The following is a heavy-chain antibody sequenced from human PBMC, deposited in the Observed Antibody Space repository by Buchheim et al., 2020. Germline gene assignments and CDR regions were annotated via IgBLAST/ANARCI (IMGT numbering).Heavy chain of an antibody. CDR3: ARSVGSRGNPCYYYYGMDV. V-gene: IGHV4-34*01. Sequence: QVQLQQWGAGLLKPSETLSLTCAVYGGSFSGYYWSWIRQPPGKGLEWIGEINHSGSTNYNPSLKSRVTISVDTSKNQFSLKLSSVTAANTAVYYCARSVGSRGNPCYYYYGMDVWGQGTT. D-gene: IGHD3-16*01. J-gene: IGHJ6*02. CDR2: INHSGST. CDR1: GGSFSGYY.